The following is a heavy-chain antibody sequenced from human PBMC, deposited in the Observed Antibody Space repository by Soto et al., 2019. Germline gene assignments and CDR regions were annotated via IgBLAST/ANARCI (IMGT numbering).Heavy chain of an antibody. V-gene: IGHV3-30*18. CDR3: VKDLDSGLAAGGTLEY. CDR1: GFIFSKRG. D-gene: IGHD6-13*01. Sequence: QVQLVESGGGVVQPGRPLRLSCVASGFIFSKRGMHWVRQAPGKGLEWVAIISYDGNNKYYADSVKARFTISRDNSKNTLYLQMSILRAEDTAVYYCVKDLDSGLAAGGTLEYWGQGTLITVS. CDR2: ISYDGNNK. J-gene: IGHJ4*02.